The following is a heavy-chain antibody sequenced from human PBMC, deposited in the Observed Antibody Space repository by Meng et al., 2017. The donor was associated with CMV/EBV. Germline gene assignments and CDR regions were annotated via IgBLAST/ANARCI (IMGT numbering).Heavy chain of an antibody. D-gene: IGHD3-10*01. V-gene: IGHV4-39*07. J-gene: IGHJ6*02. CDR2: IYHSGSS. Sequence: SETLSLTCAVSGGSITNNDYYWGWIRQPPGRGLEWIGSIYHSGSSNYNPSLKSRVTISVDTSKNQFSLKLSSVTAADTAVYYCAREGSFDGEFSHYYYGMDVWGQGTTVTVSS. CDR3: AREGSFDGEFSHYYYGMDV. CDR1: GGSITNNDYY.